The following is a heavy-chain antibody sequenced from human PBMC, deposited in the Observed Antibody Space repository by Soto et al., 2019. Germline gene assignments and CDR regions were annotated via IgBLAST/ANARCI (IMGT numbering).Heavy chain of an antibody. Sequence: SETLSLTCTVSGGSVSSGSYYWSWIRQPPGKGLEWIGYISYSGSTNYNPSLKSRVTISVDTSKNQFSLKLSSVTAADTAVYYCASVGPIAAAGESYMDVWGKGTTVTVSS. J-gene: IGHJ6*03. CDR1: GGSVSSGSYY. V-gene: IGHV4-61*01. CDR3: ASVGPIAAAGESYMDV. D-gene: IGHD6-13*01. CDR2: ISYSGST.